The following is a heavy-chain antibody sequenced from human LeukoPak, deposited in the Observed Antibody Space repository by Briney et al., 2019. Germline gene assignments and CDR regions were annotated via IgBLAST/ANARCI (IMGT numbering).Heavy chain of an antibody. J-gene: IGHJ4*02. V-gene: IGHV4-34*01. CDR3: ARGQGTVTTH. Sequence: PSETLSLTWAVAGGSFSGYYWTWIRQPPGKGLEWIGEINHSGSANYSPSLKSRVTISLDTSKNQFSLKLSSVTAADTAVYYCARGQGTVTTHWGQGTLVTVSS. CDR1: GGSFSGYY. CDR2: INHSGSA. D-gene: IGHD4-17*01.